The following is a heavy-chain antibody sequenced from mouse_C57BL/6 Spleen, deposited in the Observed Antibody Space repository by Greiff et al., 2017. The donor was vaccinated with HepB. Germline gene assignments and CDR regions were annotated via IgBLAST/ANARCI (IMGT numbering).Heavy chain of an antibody. CDR3: ARHDYYGSSYNFDV. D-gene: IGHD1-1*01. Sequence: EVMLVESGGGLVQPGGSLKLSCAASGFTFSDYYMYWVRQTPEKRLEWVAYISNGGGSTYYPDTVKGRFTISRDNAKNTLYLQMSRLKSEDTAMYYCARHDYYGSSYNFDVWGTGTTVTVSS. V-gene: IGHV5-12*01. CDR2: ISNGGGST. CDR1: GFTFSDYY. J-gene: IGHJ1*03.